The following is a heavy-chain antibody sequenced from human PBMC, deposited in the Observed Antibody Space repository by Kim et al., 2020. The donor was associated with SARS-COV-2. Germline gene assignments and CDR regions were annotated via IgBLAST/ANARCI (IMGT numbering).Heavy chain of an antibody. J-gene: IGHJ5*01. V-gene: IGHV6-1*01. Sequence: SQTLSLTCAISGDSVSINSAAWNWIRQSPSRGLEWLGRTYYRSRWYNDYALSVKSRITISPDTSKNQCSLQLTSVTSEDTAVYYCRRDFRPTGSRRWFDSWGQGSLVTVSS. CDR3: RRDFRPTGSRRWFDS. D-gene: IGHD6-13*01. CDR1: GDSVSINSAA. CDR2: TYYRSRWYN.